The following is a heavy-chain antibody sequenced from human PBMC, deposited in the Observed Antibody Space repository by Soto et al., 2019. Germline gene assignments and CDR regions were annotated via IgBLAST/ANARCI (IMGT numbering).Heavy chain of an antibody. CDR2: IDYSGST. CDR1: GGSISSGDYY. CDR3: ARGARGDWFDP. Sequence: QVQLQESGPGLVKPSQTLSLTCTVSGGSISSGDYYWSWIRQHPGKGLEWIGYIDYSGSTYYNPSLNSRVTISLDSAKNKVSLKLGSVTAADSAGYYCARGARGDWFDPWGQGTLVTVSS. D-gene: IGHD3-16*01. J-gene: IGHJ5*02. V-gene: IGHV4-30-4*01.